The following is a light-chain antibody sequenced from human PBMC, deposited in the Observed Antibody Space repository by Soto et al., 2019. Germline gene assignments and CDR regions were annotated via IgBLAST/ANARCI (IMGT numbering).Light chain of an antibody. V-gene: IGKV1-33*01. Sequence: DIQMTQSPSSLSASVGDRVTITCQASQDISNYLNWYQQKPGKAPKLLIYDASNLETGVPSRFSGSGSGTDFTFNLSSLQPEDIATYYCQQYDNLPFTFGGGTKVEIK. CDR3: QQYDNLPFT. CDR2: DAS. J-gene: IGKJ4*01. CDR1: QDISNY.